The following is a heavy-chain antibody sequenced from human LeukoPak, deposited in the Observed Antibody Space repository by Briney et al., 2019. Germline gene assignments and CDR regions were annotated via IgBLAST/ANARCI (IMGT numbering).Heavy chain of an antibody. V-gene: IGHV1-18*01. CDR3: AGVRAVAHYYYYMDV. J-gene: IGHJ6*03. Sequence: ASVKVSCKASGYTFISYGISWVRQAPGQGLEWMGWISAYNGNTNYAQKLQGRVTMTTDTSTSTAYMELRSLRSDDTAMYYCAGVRAVAHYYYYMDVWGKGTTVTVSS. CDR2: ISAYNGNT. D-gene: IGHD6-19*01. CDR1: GYTFISYG.